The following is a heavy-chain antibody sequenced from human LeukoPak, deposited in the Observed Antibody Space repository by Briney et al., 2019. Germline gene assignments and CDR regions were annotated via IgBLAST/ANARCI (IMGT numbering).Heavy chain of an antibody. V-gene: IGHV3-15*01. CDR2: IKSKSDGGRT. CDR3: ATDGYSYAPGDY. Sequence: GGSPRLSCAGSGFTFSNAWMIWVRQAPGEGVEWVGRIKSKSDGGRTDYAAPVKGRFTISRDDSKTTLYLQMNSLKTEDSGVYYCATDGYSYAPGDYWGQGTLVTVSS. D-gene: IGHD5-18*01. J-gene: IGHJ4*02. CDR1: GFTFSNAW.